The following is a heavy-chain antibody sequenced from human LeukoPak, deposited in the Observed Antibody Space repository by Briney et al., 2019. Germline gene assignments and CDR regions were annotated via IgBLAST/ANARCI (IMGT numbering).Heavy chain of an antibody. Sequence: GGSLRLSCAASGFTFDDYAMHWVRQAPGKGLEWVSGISWNSGSIGYADSVKGRFTISRDNAKNSLYLQMNSLRAEDTALYYCAKALGDSSGYPPAGADYWGQGTLVTVSS. CDR1: GFTFDDYA. CDR2: ISWNSGSI. V-gene: IGHV3-9*01. CDR3: AKALGDSSGYPPAGADY. J-gene: IGHJ4*02. D-gene: IGHD3-22*01.